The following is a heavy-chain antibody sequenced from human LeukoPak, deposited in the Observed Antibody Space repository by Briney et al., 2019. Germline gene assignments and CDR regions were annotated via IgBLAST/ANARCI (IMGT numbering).Heavy chain of an antibody. J-gene: IGHJ5*02. CDR1: GGSISSYY. V-gene: IGHV4-59*01. CDR3: AGRYYDFWSGYYSWFDP. D-gene: IGHD3-3*01. CDR2: IYYSGST. Sequence: SETLSLTCTVSGGSISSYYWSWIRQPPGKGLEWIGYIYYSGSTNYNPSLKSRVTISVDTSKNQFSLKLSSVTAADTAVYYCAGRYYDFWSGYYSWFDPWGQGTLVTVSS.